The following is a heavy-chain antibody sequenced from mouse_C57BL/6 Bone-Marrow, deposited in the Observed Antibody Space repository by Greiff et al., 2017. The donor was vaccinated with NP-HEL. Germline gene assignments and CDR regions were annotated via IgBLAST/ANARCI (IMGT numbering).Heavy chain of an antibody. CDR2: FTLYSDAT. D-gene: IGHD1-1*01. CDR3: AREKGDDYDSSPCWYFDV. V-gene: IGHV1-49*01. CDR1: YFAFTASA. J-gene: IGHJ1*03. Sequence: LQQSGAELVRPGSSVKLSCKDSYFAFTASAMHWVKQRPGHGLEWIGSFTLYSDATEYSENFKGKATLTANTSSSTAYMELSSLTSEDSAVYYCAREKGDDYDSSPCWYFDVWGTGTTVTVTA.